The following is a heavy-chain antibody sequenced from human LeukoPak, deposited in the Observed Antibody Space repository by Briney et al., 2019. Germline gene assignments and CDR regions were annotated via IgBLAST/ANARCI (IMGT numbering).Heavy chain of an antibody. CDR1: GYTFTGYY. Sequence: ASVKVSCKASGYTFTGYYIHWVRQAPGQGLEWMGWINPNSGDTNSAQKFQGRVTMTRDTSISTAYMELSRLRSDDTAVYYCARDYYGDYNLGDFDYWGQGTLVTVSS. V-gene: IGHV1-2*02. J-gene: IGHJ4*02. CDR3: ARDYYGDYNLGDFDY. CDR2: INPNSGDT. D-gene: IGHD4-17*01.